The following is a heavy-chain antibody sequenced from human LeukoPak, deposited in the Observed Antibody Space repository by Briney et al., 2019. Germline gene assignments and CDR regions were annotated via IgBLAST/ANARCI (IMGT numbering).Heavy chain of an antibody. J-gene: IGHJ3*02. Sequence: SGPTLVNPTQTLTLTCTFSGFSLSTSGVGVGWIRQPPGKALEWLALIYWDDDKRYSPSLKSRLTITKDTSKNQVVLTMTNMDPVDTATYYCAHRLDCTGGSCLDAFDIWGQGTMVTVSS. CDR3: AHRLDCTGGSCLDAFDI. CDR2: IYWDDDK. D-gene: IGHD2-15*01. CDR1: GFSLSTSGVG. V-gene: IGHV2-5*02.